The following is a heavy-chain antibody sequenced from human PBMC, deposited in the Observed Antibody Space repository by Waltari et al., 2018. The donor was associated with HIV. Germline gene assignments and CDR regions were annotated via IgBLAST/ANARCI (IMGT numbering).Heavy chain of an antibody. J-gene: IGHJ5*02. CDR3: ARGTTYYYDSSAIAGLDP. D-gene: IGHD3-22*01. V-gene: IGHV3-53*01. CDR2: IYSGGST. Sequence: EVQLVESGGGLIQPGGSLRLSCAASGFTVSSNYMSWVRQAPGQGLEWVSVIYSGGSTYYADSVKGRFTISRDNSKNTLYLQMNSLRAEDTAVYYCARGTTYYYDSSAIAGLDPWGQGTLVTVSS. CDR1: GFTVSSNY.